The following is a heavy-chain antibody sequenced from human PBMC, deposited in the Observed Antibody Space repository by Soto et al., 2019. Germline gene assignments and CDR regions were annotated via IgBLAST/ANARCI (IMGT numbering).Heavy chain of an antibody. J-gene: IGHJ4*02. V-gene: IGHV1-69*06. Sequence: AAVKVSCKSSGGTFSSFINYPINWVRQAPGQGLEWMGGIVPNVGTVNYAQKFRGKVTITADKSTGTAYMELSSLRSEDTALYYCARRDTSGFLRYFDNWGQGTQVTVYS. D-gene: IGHD3-3*01. CDR3: ARRDTSGFLRYFDN. CDR2: IVPNVGTV. CDR1: GGTFSSFINYP.